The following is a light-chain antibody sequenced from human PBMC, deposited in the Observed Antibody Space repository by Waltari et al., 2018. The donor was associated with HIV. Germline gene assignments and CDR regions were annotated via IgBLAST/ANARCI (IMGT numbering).Light chain of an antibody. CDR3: ASWDDRLNGWV. Sequence: QSVLTQPPSLSEAPRQRVTISCSGSHSNIGNNAVNWYQQLPGKAPKLLIYYNDLLPSGVSDRCSGSRSGTSASLAISGLQSEDEAHYYWASWDDRLNGWVFGGGTQLTVL. CDR1: HSNIGNNA. V-gene: IGLV1-36*01. J-gene: IGLJ3*02. CDR2: YND.